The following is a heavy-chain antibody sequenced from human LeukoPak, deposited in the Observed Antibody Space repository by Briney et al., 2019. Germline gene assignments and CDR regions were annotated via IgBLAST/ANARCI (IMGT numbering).Heavy chain of an antibody. D-gene: IGHD3-10*01. CDR1: GYTFTGYY. J-gene: IGHJ6*02. V-gene: IGHV1-2*02. Sequence: ASVKVSCKASGYTFTGYYMHWARQAPGQGLEWMGWINPNSGGTNYAQKFQGRVTMTRDTSISTAYMELSRLRSDDTAVYYCARVPYGSGARRPYYYGMDVWGQGTTVTVSS. CDR3: ARVPYGSGARRPYYYGMDV. CDR2: INPNSGGT.